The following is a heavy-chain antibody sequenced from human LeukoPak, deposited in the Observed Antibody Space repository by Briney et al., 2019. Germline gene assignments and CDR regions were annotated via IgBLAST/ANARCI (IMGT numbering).Heavy chain of an antibody. J-gene: IGHJ4*02. V-gene: IGHV3-48*03. D-gene: IGHD1-26*01. CDR2: ISSSGSTT. CDR1: GFTFATYD. CDR3: ARAGGTSNTLDY. Sequence: PGGSLRLSCTISGFTFATYDMNWVRQTPGKGLEWLSYISSSGSTTHYADSVKGRFTISRDNAQNSLYLQMNGLTAEDTAVYYGARAGGTSNTLDYWGQGAQVAISS.